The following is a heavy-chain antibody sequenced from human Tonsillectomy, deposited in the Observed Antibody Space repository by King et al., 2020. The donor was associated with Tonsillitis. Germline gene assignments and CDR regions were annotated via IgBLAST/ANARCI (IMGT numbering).Heavy chain of an antibody. D-gene: IGHD3-3*01. J-gene: IGHJ4*02. CDR3: VRDPAGGRFTIFGLVSDY. CDR1: GYTFTGYF. Sequence: QVQLVESGAEVKKPGASVEVSCKASGYTFTGYFIHWVRQAPGQGLEWMGWIDPDSGGTIYAQKFQGRVTMTRDTSITTASIELNRLRSDDTAVYYCVRDPAGGRFTIFGLVSDYWGRGTLVTVSS. CDR2: IDPDSGGT. V-gene: IGHV1-2*02.